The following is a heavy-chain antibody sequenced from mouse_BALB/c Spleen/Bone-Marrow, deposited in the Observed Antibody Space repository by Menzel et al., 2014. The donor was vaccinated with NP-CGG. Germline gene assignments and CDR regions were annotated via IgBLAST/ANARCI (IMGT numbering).Heavy chain of an antibody. Sequence: VKLMESGAELVKPGASVKLSCKASGYTFTSYYMCWVKQRPGQGLEWIGGINPSNGGTNFNEKFKSKATLTVDKSSSTAYMQLSSLTSEDSAVYYCTRYGYDPLYAMDYWGQGTSVTVSS. CDR3: TRYGYDPLYAMDY. CDR1: GYTFTSYY. D-gene: IGHD2-3*01. V-gene: IGHV1S81*02. J-gene: IGHJ4*01. CDR2: INPSNGGT.